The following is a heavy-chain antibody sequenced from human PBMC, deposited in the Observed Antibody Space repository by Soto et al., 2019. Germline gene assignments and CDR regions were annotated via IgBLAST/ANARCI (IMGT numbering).Heavy chain of an antibody. CDR3: ARDAILGVVIRGIDYYYGMDV. J-gene: IGHJ6*02. CDR2: IIPIFGTT. D-gene: IGHD3-3*01. CDR1: GGTFSNYA. V-gene: IGHV1-69*01. Sequence: QVQLVQSGAEVKKPGSSVKVSCKASGGTFSNYAISWVRQAPGQGLEWMGGIIPIFGTTNYAHKFQGRVTITADESTSTAYMELSSLRSEDTAVYYCARDAILGVVIRGIDYYYGMDVWGQGTTVTVSS.